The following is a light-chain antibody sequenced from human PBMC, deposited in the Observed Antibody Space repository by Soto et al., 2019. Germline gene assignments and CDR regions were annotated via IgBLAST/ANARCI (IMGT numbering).Light chain of an antibody. CDR3: QQFYSAPLA. V-gene: IGKV4-1*01. J-gene: IGKJ1*01. CDR1: QSVLYSSNNKDY. Sequence: DIVMTQSPDSVAVSLGERATINCKSSQSVLYSSNNKDYLAWYQQKPGQPPKLLISWASSRESGVPDRFSGSGSGTDFTLTISSLQAEDVPVYYCQQFYSAPLAFGQGTKVEIK. CDR2: WAS.